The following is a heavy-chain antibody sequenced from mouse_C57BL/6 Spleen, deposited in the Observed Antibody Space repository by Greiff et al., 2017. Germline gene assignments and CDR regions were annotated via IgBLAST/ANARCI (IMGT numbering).Heavy chain of an antibody. CDR3: ARRTTVVDY. J-gene: IGHJ2*01. Sequence: EVKLMESGGDLVKPGGSLKLSCAASGFTLSSYGMSWVRQTPDKRLEWVATISSGGSYTYYPDSVKGRFTISRDNAKNTLYLQMSSLKSEDTAMYYCARRTTVVDYWGQGTTLTVSS. CDR1: GFTLSSYG. V-gene: IGHV5-6*02. D-gene: IGHD1-1*01. CDR2: ISSGGSYT.